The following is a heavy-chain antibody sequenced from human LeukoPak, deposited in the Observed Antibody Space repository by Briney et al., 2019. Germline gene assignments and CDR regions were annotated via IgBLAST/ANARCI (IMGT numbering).Heavy chain of an antibody. CDR3: ARARIAAAGTWVRCWFDP. D-gene: IGHD6-13*01. J-gene: IGHJ5*02. CDR1: GGSISSGGYS. V-gene: IGHV4-30-2*01. CDR2: IYHSGST. Sequence: SETLSLTCAVSGGSISSGGYSWSWIRQPPGKGLEWIGYIYHSGSTYYNPSLKSRVTISVDRSKNQFSLKLSSVTAADTAVYYCARARIAAAGTWVRCWFDPWGQGTLVTVSS.